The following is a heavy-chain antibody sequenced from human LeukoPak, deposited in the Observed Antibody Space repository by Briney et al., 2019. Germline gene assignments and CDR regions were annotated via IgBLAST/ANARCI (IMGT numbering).Heavy chain of an antibody. Sequence: GGSLRLSCAASGFTFSSYAMHWVRQAPGKGLEWVAVISYDGSNKYYADSVKGRFTISRDNSKNTLYLQMNSLRAEDTAVYYCARAGGAMVRGFDYWGQGTLVTVSS. J-gene: IGHJ4*02. CDR1: GFTFSSYA. CDR3: ARAGGAMVRGFDY. CDR2: ISYDGSNK. V-gene: IGHV3-30*04. D-gene: IGHD3-10*01.